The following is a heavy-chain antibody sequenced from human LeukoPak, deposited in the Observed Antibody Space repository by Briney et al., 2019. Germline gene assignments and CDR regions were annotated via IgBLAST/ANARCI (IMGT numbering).Heavy chain of an antibody. CDR3: ARDLGFDS. Sequence: ASVKVSCKTSGYTFSVYYIQWVRQAPGLGLEWMGWINPNTGGTNYAQKFQGRVTMTRDTSISTAYMEVTRLKSDDTAIYYYARDLGFDSWGQGTLVTVSS. CDR2: INPNTGGT. V-gene: IGHV1-2*02. CDR1: GYTFSVYY. J-gene: IGHJ4*02. D-gene: IGHD3-16*01.